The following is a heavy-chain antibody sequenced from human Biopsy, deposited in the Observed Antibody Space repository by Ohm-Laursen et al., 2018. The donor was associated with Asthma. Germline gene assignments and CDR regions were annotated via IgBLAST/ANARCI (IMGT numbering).Heavy chain of an antibody. Sequence: TLSLTYTASGDSITSGGCCWNWIRQHPGKGLEWIGYIHHSGTSYFNPSLKSRVSFSRDTSKNQFSLRLSSVTAADTAMYYCARIPRRSGSYFVDYWGQGTLVTVSS. J-gene: IGHJ4*02. CDR3: ARIPRRSGSYFVDY. CDR2: IHHSGTS. V-gene: IGHV4-31*03. D-gene: IGHD3-22*01. CDR1: GDSITSGGCC.